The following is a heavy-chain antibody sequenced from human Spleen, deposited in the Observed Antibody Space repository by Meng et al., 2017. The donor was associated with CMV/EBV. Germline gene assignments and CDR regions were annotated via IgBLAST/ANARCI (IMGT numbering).Heavy chain of an antibody. J-gene: IGHJ4*02. CDR2: INHSGST. CDR3: ARDPIVGATRGFDY. Sequence: HVWLQKLGEGLLQPSERLSHTCAVYGGAFSGYYWSWIRQPPGKGLEWIGEINHSGSTNYNPSLKSRVTISVDTSKNQFSLKLGSVTAADTAVYYCARDPIVGATRGFDYWGQGTLVTVSS. V-gene: IGHV4-34*01. D-gene: IGHD1-26*01. CDR1: GGAFSGYY.